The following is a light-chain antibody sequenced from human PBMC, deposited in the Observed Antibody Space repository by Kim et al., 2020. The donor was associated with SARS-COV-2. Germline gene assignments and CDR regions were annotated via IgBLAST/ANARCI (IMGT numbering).Light chain of an antibody. J-gene: IGLJ3*02. CDR3: GTWDSSLSAVV. CDR2: YNN. V-gene: IGLV1-51*01. CDR1: SSDVGGNY. Sequence: QSALTQPPSVSASPGQKVTISCSGSSSDVGGNYVSWYQQLSGTDPKIIIYYNNNRPSWIPDRFSGSKSGTSAALRITGLQTGDEDDYYCGTWDSSLSAVVFGGGTQLTVL.